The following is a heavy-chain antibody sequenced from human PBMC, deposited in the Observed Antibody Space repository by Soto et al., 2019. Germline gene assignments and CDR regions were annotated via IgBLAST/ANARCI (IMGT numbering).Heavy chain of an antibody. CDR1: GYTFSTYG. D-gene: IGHD3-22*01. V-gene: IGHV1-18*01. CDR3: ARDTMSSSYYYYGMDV. J-gene: IGHJ6*02. Sequence: GASVKVSCKASGYTFSTYGISWVRLAPGHGLEWMGWVSGYNGNTYYPQNFQGRVTMTPDTSTSTAYMELRSLRSDDTAVYYCARDTMSSSYYYYGMDVWGQGTTVTVS. CDR2: VSGYNGNT.